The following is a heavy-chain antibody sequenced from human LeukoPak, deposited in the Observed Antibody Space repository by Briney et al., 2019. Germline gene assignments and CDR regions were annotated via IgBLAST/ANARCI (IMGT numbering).Heavy chain of an antibody. CDR2: IYTSGST. Sequence: PSETLSLTCTVSGGSISSYYWSWIRQPAGKGLEWIGRIYTSGSTNYNPSLQSRVTMSVDTSRNQFALKLSSVTAADTAVYYCARLGRATNGIVYWYFDLWGRGTLVTVSS. V-gene: IGHV4-4*07. J-gene: IGHJ2*01. CDR3: ARLGRATNGIVYWYFDL. CDR1: GGSISSYY. D-gene: IGHD1-26*01.